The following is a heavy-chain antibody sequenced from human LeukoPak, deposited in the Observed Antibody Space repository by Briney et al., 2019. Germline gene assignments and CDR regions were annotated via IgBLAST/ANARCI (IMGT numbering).Heavy chain of an antibody. CDR1: GFTFSRYW. D-gene: IGHD6-19*01. CDR2: IKQDGSEK. J-gene: IGHJ3*02. CDR3: ATSQTTSGQYGNAFDI. Sequence: GGSLRLSCAPSGFTFSRYWMSWVRQAPGKGLEWLANIKQDGSEKYYVDSVKGRFTISRDNAKNSLHLQMNSLRVEDTAVYWCATSQTTSGQYGNAFDIWGLGTMVTVSS. V-gene: IGHV3-7*01.